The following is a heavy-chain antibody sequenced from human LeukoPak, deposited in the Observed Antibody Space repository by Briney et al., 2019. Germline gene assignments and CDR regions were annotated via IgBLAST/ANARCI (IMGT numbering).Heavy chain of an antibody. CDR3: ARDLDPSSSPFPYYFDY. Sequence: GGSLRLSCVVSGFTFSSYAMSWVRQAPGKGLEWVAYIKQDGREKDYVDSVKGRFTISRDNAKNSLYLQMNSLRAEDTALYYCARDLDPSSSPFPYYFDYWGQGTLVTVSS. CDR1: GFTFSSYA. D-gene: IGHD6-6*01. V-gene: IGHV3-7*01. J-gene: IGHJ4*02. CDR2: IKQDGREK.